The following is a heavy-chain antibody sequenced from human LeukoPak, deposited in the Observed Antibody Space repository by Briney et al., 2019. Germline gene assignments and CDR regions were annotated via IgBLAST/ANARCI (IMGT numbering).Heavy chain of an antibody. CDR3: ARDGAPYDYGDFLDFDY. CDR1: GFTFSYYS. V-gene: IGHV3-21*01. CDR2: ISRSSTYI. D-gene: IGHD4-17*01. Sequence: GGSLRLSCAASGFTFSYYSMNWVRQAPGKGLEWVSSISRSSTYIYYADSVKGRFTISRDNAKNSLYLQLNSLRAKDTAVYYCARDGAPYDYGDFLDFDYWGQGSLVTVSS. J-gene: IGHJ4*02.